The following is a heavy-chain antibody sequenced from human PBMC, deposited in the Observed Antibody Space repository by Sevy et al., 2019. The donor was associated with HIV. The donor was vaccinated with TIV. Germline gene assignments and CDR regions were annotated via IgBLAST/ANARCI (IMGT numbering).Heavy chain of an antibody. V-gene: IGHV3-7*01. CDR2: IKQDGSEK. CDR3: ARDEVQYYYDSSGYPDY. Sequence: GGSLRLSCAASGFTFSSYWMSWVRQAPGKGLEWVANIKQDGSEKYYVDSVKGRFTISRDNVKNSLYLQMNSLRAEDTAVYYCARDEVQYYYDSSGYPDYWGQGTLVTVSS. J-gene: IGHJ4*02. CDR1: GFTFSSYW. D-gene: IGHD3-22*01.